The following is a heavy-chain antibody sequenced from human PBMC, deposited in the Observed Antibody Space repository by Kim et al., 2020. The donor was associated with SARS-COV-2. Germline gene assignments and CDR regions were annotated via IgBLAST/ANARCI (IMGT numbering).Heavy chain of an antibody. CDR1: GFTFSSYA. J-gene: IGHJ4*02. CDR2: ISGSGGST. V-gene: IGHV3-23*01. CDR3: AKGGFYYDSSGYYYY. D-gene: IGHD3-22*01. Sequence: GGSLRLSCAASGFTFSSYAMSWVRQAPGKGLEWVSAISGSGGSTYYADSVKGRFTISRDNSKNTLYLQMNSLRAEDTAVYYCAKGGFYYDSSGYYYYWGQGTLVTVSS.